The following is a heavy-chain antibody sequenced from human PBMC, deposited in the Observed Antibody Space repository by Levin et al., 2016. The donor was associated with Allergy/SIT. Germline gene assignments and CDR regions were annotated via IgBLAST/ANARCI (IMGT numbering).Heavy chain of an antibody. CDR3: ARQKLSSSSLWFDH. CDR1: GGSISSGGYY. Sequence: SETLSLTCTVSGGSISSGGYYWSWIRQHPGKGLEWIGYIYYSGSTYYNPSLKSRVTISVDTSKNQFSLKLSSVTAADTAVYYCARQKLSSSSLWFDHWGQGTLVTVSS. J-gene: IGHJ5*02. V-gene: IGHV4-31*03. CDR2: IYYSGST. D-gene: IGHD6-6*01.